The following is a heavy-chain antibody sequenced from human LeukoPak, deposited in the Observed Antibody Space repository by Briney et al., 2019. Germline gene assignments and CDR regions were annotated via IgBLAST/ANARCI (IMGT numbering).Heavy chain of an antibody. CDR1: GFTVSSNY. V-gene: IGHV3-53*01. Sequence: GGSLRLSCAASGFTVSSNYMSWVRQAPGKGREWVSVIYSGGSTYYADSVKGRFTISRDNSKNTLYLQMNSLRAEDTAVYYCARDGYSGYVGYYYYYTDVWGKGTTVTVSS. J-gene: IGHJ6*03. D-gene: IGHD5-12*01. CDR2: IYSGGST. CDR3: ARDGYSGYVGYYYYYTDV.